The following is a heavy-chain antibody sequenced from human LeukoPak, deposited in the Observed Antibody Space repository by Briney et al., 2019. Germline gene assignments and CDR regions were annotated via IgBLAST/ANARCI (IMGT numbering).Heavy chain of an antibody. J-gene: IGHJ5*02. V-gene: IGHV4-59*01. D-gene: IGHD3-3*02. Sequence: SETLSLTCTVSGGSISSYYWSWIRQPPGKGLEWIGYIYYSGSTNYNPSLKGRVTISVDTSKNQFSLKLSSVTAADTAVYYCARVSRNWLDPWGQGTLVTVSS. CDR1: GGSISSYY. CDR3: ARVSRNWLDP. CDR2: IYYSGST.